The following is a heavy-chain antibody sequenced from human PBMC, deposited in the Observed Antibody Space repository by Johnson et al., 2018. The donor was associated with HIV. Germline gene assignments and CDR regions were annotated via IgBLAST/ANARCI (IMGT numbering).Heavy chain of an antibody. CDR2: LKSRTDGETA. CDR3: TTDVPGGPYYNAFDI. J-gene: IGHJ3*02. V-gene: IGHV3-15*01. CDR1: GFTFSSYG. D-gene: IGHD1-26*01. Sequence: VQLVESGGGVVQPGRSLRLSCAASGFTFSSYGMHWVRQAPGKGLEWVGRLKSRTDGETADYAAPVKGRFTISRDDSKNTLYLQMNSLKTEDTALYYCTTDVPGGPYYNAFDIWGQGTMVTVSS.